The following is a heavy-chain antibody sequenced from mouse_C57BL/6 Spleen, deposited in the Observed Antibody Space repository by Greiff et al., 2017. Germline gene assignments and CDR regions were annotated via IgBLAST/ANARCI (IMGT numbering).Heavy chain of an antibody. V-gene: IGHV8-12*01. J-gene: IGHJ1*03. D-gene: IGHD2-4*01. CDR1: GFSLSTSGMG. CDR3: ARREIYDYDDGWYFDV. CDR2: IYWDDDK. Sequence: QVTLKESGPGILQSSQTLSLTCSFSGFSLSTSGMGVSWIRQPSGKGLEWLAHIYWDDDKRYNPSLKSRLTLSKDTSRNQVFLKITSVDTADTATYYCARREIYDYDDGWYFDVWGTGTTVTVSS.